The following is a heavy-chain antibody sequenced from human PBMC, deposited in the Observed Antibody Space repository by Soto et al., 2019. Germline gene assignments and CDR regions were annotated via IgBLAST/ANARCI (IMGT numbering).Heavy chain of an antibody. CDR3: AKGYDSSGWPGGLDY. V-gene: IGHV3-23*01. CDR2: ISGSGGST. D-gene: IGHD3-22*01. Sequence: EVQLLESGGGLVQPGGSLRLSCAASGYTFSSYAMSWVRQSPGRGLEWVSAISGSGGSTYYADSVKGRFTISRDNSKNTLYLQMNSLRAEDTAVYYCAKGYDSSGWPGGLDYWGQGTLVTVSS. J-gene: IGHJ4*02. CDR1: GYTFSSYA.